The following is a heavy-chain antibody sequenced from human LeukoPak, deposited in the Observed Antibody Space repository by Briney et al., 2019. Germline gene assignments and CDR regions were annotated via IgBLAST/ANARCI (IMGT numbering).Heavy chain of an antibody. CDR1: GFTFSSYA. CDR2: ISGSGGST. J-gene: IGHJ4*02. Sequence: GGSLRLPCAASGFTFSSYAMSWVRQAPGKGLEWVSAISGSGGSTYYADSVKGRFTISRDNSKNTLYLQMNSLRAEDTAVYYCAKHSSNWHTRHIGYWGQGTLVTVSS. CDR3: AKHSSNWHTRHIGY. V-gene: IGHV3-23*01. D-gene: IGHD6-13*01.